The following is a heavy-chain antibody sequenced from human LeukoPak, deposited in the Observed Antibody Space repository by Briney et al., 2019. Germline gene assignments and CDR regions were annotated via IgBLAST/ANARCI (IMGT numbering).Heavy chain of an antibody. J-gene: IGHJ4*02. V-gene: IGHV1-18*01. CDR2: ISAYNGNT. CDR1: GYTFTSYG. CDR3: ARARGGTVTTPPYYFDY. Sequence: GASVKVSRKASGYTFTSYGNSWVRQAPGQRLEWMGWISAYNGNTNYAQKIQGRVTMTTDTSTSTAYMEMRSLRSDDTAVYYCARARGGTVTTPPYYFDYWGQGTLVTVSS. D-gene: IGHD4-11*01.